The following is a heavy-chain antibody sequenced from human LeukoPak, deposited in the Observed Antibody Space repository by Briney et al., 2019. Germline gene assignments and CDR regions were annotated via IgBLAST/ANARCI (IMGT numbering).Heavy chain of an antibody. D-gene: IGHD3-22*01. CDR3: AGHHDGNGFSFY. Sequence: PLETLSLTCVVTGNSFSSNYYWGWIRQPPGKGLEWIGSIYHSGSTYYNPSLKSRVTISVDPSKNRFSLKLNSVTAADTAMYYYAGHHDGNGFSFYWGQGILVTVSS. J-gene: IGHJ4*02. CDR2: IYHSGST. CDR1: GNSFSSNYY. V-gene: IGHV4-38-2*01.